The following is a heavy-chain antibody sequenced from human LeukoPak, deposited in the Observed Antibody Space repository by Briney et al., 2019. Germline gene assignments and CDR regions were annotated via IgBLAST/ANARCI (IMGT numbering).Heavy chain of an antibody. J-gene: IGHJ4*02. Sequence: SETLSLTCTVSGGSISSYYWSWIRQPPGKGLGWIGYIYYSGSTNYNPSLKSRVTISVDTSKNQFSLKLSSVTAADTAVYYCARVGCSGGSCLFDYWGQGTLVTVSS. D-gene: IGHD2-15*01. CDR2: IYYSGST. CDR1: GGSISSYY. V-gene: IGHV4-59*01. CDR3: ARVGCSGGSCLFDY.